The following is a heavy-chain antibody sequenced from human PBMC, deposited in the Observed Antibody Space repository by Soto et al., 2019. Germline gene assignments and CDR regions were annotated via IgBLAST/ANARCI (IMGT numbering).Heavy chain of an antibody. CDR2: INHSGST. Sequence: SETLSLTCAVYGGSFSGYYWSWIRQPPGKGLEWIGEINHSGSTNYNPSLKSRVTISVDTSKNQFSLKLSSVTAADTAVYYCARKSPKRLYYFDYWGQGTLVTVSS. D-gene: IGHD3-22*01. V-gene: IGHV4-34*01. J-gene: IGHJ4*02. CDR1: GGSFSGYY. CDR3: ARKSPKRLYYFDY.